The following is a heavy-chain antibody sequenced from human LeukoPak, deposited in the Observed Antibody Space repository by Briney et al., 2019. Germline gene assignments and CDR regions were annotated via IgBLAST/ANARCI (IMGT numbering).Heavy chain of an antibody. Sequence: GASVKVSCKASGYTFTGYYMHWVRQAPGQGLEWMGWINPNSGGTNYAQKFQGRVTMTRDTSISTAYMELSRLRSDDTAVYYCARDRRIVVVTAIRWFDPWGQGTQVTVSS. J-gene: IGHJ5*02. D-gene: IGHD2-21*02. CDR3: ARDRRIVVVTAIRWFDP. CDR2: INPNSGGT. V-gene: IGHV1-2*02. CDR1: GYTFTGYY.